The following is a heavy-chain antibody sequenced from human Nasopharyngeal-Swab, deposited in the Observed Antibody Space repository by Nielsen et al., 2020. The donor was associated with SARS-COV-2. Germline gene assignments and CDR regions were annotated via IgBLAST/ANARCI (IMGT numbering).Heavy chain of an antibody. V-gene: IGHV3-30-3*01. J-gene: IGHJ3*02. CDR1: GFTFSSYA. CDR2: ISYDGSNK. Sequence: GESLKISCAASGFTFSSYAMHWVRQAPGKGLEWVAVISYDGSNKYYADSVKGRFTISRDNSKNTLYLQMNSLRAEDTAVYYCARPLTAMVTHDAFDIWGQGTMVTVSS. CDR3: ARPLTAMVTHDAFDI. D-gene: IGHD5-18*01.